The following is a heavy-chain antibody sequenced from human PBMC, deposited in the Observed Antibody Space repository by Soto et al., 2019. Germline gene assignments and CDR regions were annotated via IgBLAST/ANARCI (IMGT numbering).Heavy chain of an antibody. V-gene: IGHV4-34*01. CDR1: GGSFSGYY. Sequence: SENLSLTCAVYGGSFSGYYWSWIRQPPGKGLEWIGNIYYSGNTYYNPSLKSRLIISIDTSKNQFSLKVGSVTAADTAVYYCASSSLYVRAAWGQGTTVTVSS. CDR2: IYYSGNT. CDR3: ASSSLYVRAA. J-gene: IGHJ6*01.